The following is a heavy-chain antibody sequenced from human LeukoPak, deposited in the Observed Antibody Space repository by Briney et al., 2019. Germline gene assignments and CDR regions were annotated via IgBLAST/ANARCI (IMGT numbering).Heavy chain of an antibody. Sequence: GGSLRLSCEASGFTFSHFGMHWVRQAPGKGLEWVAVIWSDATNQYYADSVKGRFTISRDNFKRTVSLEMNSLRAEDTAVYYCAKDAQRGFDYRNSLKYWGQGSLVIVSS. CDR2: IWSDATNQ. V-gene: IGHV3-33*06. CDR3: AKDAQRGFDYRNSLKY. CDR1: GFTFSHFG. J-gene: IGHJ4*02. D-gene: IGHD4-11*01.